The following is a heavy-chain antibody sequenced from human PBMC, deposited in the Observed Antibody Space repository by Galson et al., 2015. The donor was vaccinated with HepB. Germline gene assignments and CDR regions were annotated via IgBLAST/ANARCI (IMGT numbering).Heavy chain of an antibody. CDR1: GFIFSSYG. D-gene: IGHD3-10*01. V-gene: IGHV3-30*18. CDR3: AKDFRCLWFGESVHYGMDV. Sequence: SLRLSCAASGFIFSSYGIHWVRQAPGKGLEWVALISYDGSHKNYADSVKGRFTISRDNSKSTLYLQMNSLRAEDTAVYYCAKDFRCLWFGESVHYGMDVWGRGTAVPASS. J-gene: IGHJ6*02. CDR2: ISYDGSHK.